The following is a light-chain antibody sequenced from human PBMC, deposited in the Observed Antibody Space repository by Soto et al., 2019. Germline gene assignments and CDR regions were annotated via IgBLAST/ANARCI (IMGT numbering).Light chain of an antibody. CDR1: INDVGGYNY. CDR3: SSYASSGTWV. CDR2: EVS. V-gene: IGLV2-14*01. J-gene: IGLJ3*02. Sequence: QSALTQPASVSGSPGQSMTISCTGTINDVGGYNYVSWYQQHPGKAPKLIIYEVSHRPSGVSNRFFGSKSGNTASLTISGLQAEDEADFYCSSYASSGTWVFGGGTKLTVL.